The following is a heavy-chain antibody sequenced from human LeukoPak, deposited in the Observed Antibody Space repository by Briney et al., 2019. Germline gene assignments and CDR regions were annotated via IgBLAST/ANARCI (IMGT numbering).Heavy chain of an antibody. V-gene: IGHV4-59*12. J-gene: IGHJ5*02. D-gene: IGHD4-17*01. CDR1: GGSLSSYF. Sequence: SETLSLTCTASGGSLSSYFWSWIRQPPGKGLEWIGYIHNSATTNCNPSLKSRVTISLDTAKNQFSLKLTSVTAADTAVYFCARSRGGFGDYGSWFDPWGQGTLVTVSS. CDR2: IHNSATT. CDR3: ARSRGGFGDYGSWFDP.